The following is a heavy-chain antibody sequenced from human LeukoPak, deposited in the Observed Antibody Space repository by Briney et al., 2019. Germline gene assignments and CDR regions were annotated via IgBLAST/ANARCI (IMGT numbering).Heavy chain of an antibody. J-gene: IGHJ5*02. V-gene: IGHV5-51*01. CDR1: GYSFTSYW. D-gene: IGHD3-3*01. CDR2: IQPGDSAT. CDR3: ARRTIFGGNWFDP. Sequence: GESLKISCKGSGYSFTSYWIGWVRQMPGKGLEWMGIIQPGDSATRYSPSFEGQVTISADKSISTAYLQWNNLKASDTAIYYCARRTIFGGNWFDPWGQGTLVTVSS.